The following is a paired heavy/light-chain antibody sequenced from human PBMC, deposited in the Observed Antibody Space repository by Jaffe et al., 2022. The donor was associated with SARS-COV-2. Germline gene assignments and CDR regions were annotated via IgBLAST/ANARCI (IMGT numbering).Heavy chain of an antibody. V-gene: IGHV6-1*01. Sequence: QVQLQQSGPGLVKPSQTLSLTCVISGDSVSSNSATWNWIRQSPSRGLEWLGRTYYRSKWYNDYAVIVKSRITIKPDTSKNQFSLQLNSVTPEDTAVYYCARARSGYDLVRANWFDPWGQGTLVTVSS. CDR2: TYYRSKWYN. CDR1: GDSVSSNSAT. J-gene: IGHJ5*02. CDR3: ARARSGYDLVRANWFDP. D-gene: IGHD5-12*01.
Light chain of an antibody. J-gene: IGLJ3*02. Sequence: QSALTQPPSASGSPGQSVTISCTGTSRDVGGYKSVSWYQEHPGKAPKVMIYEVSKRPLGVPDRFSGSKSGNTASLTVSGLQAEDEADYYCSSYAGSNNLVFGGGTKLTVL. CDR2: EVS. CDR3: SSYAGSNNLV. CDR1: SRDVGGYKS. V-gene: IGLV2-8*01.